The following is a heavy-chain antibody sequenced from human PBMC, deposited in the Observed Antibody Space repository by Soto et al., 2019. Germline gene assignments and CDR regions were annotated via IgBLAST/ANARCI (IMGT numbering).Heavy chain of an antibody. D-gene: IGHD6-19*01. CDR3: ARAWGFSSGCYGSFSY. V-gene: IGHV6-1*01. Sequence: SQTLSLTRAISGDSVSGNTAAWDLIRQSPSRGLEWLGRTYYRSKWYNDYAVYEKSRITINPDTSKNQFSLQLNSVPPEDTAVYSCARAWGFSSGCYGSFSYWGQGTLVTVSS. CDR1: GDSVSGNTAA. J-gene: IGHJ4*02. CDR2: TYYRSKWYN.